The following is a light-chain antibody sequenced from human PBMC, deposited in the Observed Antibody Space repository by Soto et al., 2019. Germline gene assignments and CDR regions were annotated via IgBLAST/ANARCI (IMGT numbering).Light chain of an antibody. V-gene: IGKV3-20*01. CDR1: QSVSSDY. J-gene: IGKJ4*01. Sequence: EIVFTQSPGTLSLSPGERATLSCRASQSVSSDYLAWYQQKPGQTPKVLIYRASSRATGIPDRFSGSGSGTDSTLTISRLEPEDFAVYYCQQYGSSPLTFGGGTKVDIK. CDR2: RAS. CDR3: QQYGSSPLT.